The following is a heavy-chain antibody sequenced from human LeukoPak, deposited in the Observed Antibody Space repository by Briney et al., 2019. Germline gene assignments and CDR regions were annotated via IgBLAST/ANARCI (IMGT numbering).Heavy chain of an antibody. J-gene: IGHJ4*02. V-gene: IGHV4-38-2*02. CDR2: IYHSGST. D-gene: IGHD3/OR15-3a*01. Sequence: PSETLSLTCTVSGYSISSGYYWGWIRQPPGKGLEWIGSIYHSGSTYYNPSLKSRVTISVDTSKNQFSLKLSSVTAADTAVYYCARRDLAWSLYYFDYWGRETLVTVSS. CDR3: ARRDLAWSLYYFDY. CDR1: GYSISSGYY.